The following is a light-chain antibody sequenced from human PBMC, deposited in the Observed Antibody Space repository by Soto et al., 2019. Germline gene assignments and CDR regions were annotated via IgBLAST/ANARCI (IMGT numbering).Light chain of an antibody. CDR2: AAS. CDR1: QGIRNY. Sequence: DIQMSRSPSSLSASLGDTVTITCRASQGIRNYLAWYQQKPGKAPKLLIYAASTLQSGVPSRFSGSGSGTDFTLTIRSLQTEDVATYYCQRCDNARRITFGQGTRLEI. V-gene: IGKV1-27*01. J-gene: IGKJ5*01. CDR3: QRCDNARRIT.